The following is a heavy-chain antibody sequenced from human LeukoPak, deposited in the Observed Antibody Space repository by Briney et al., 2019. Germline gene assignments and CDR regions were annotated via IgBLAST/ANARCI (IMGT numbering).Heavy chain of an antibody. CDR3: ARSSGPSYHYYMDV. D-gene: IGHD2-21*01. V-gene: IGHV1-69*13. CDR1: GGTFSNYA. CDR2: IIPIFGAV. J-gene: IGHJ6*03. Sequence: SVKVSCKASGGTFSNYAITWVRQAPGHGLEWMGGIIPIFGAVDYPQKFQGRVTITADESTTTAYMELSSLRSEDTAVYYCARSSGPSYHYYMDVWGKGTTVIISS.